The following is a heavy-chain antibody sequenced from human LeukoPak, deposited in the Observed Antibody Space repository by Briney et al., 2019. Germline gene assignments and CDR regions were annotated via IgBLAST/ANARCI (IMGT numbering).Heavy chain of an antibody. CDR1: GFTFDRFT. Sequence: GGSLRLSCAASGFTFDRFTIHWVRQTPGKGLEWVSLINRRGHTFYADSVKGRFTISRDNSRNSVFLQMNSLRPEDTALYHCAKEVDCPSDCLFFHSWGRGTLVTVSS. CDR3: AKEVDCPSDCLFFHS. D-gene: IGHD2-21*02. V-gene: IGHV3-43*01. J-gene: IGHJ4*02. CDR2: INRRGHT.